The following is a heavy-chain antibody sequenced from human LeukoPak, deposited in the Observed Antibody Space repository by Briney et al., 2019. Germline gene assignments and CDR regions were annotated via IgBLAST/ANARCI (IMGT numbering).Heavy chain of an antibody. D-gene: IGHD5-18*01. CDR3: ARSGWIPQYYFDY. J-gene: IGHJ4*02. Sequence: NLGEPLHFSCKCAGSSFTTYWIGWVRQLPGRGLEWLGIICPGDADTRYSPSFQGQVTISSDTSISTAYLQWSSLKASDTAMYYCARSGWIPQYYFDYGGRGTLVTFSS. CDR1: GSSFTTYW. CDR2: ICPGDADT. V-gene: IGHV5-51*01.